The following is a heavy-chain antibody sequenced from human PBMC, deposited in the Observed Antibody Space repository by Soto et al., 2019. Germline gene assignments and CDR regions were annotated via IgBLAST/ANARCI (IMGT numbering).Heavy chain of an antibody. V-gene: IGHV4-31*03. CDR3: ARFLSRMSVYFDY. CDR2: IYYSGST. CDR1: GGSISSGGYY. Sequence: SETLSLTCTVSGGSISSGGYYWSWIRQHPGKGLEWIGYIYYSGSTYYNPSLKSRVTISVDTSKNQFSLKLSSVTAADTAVYYCARFLSRMSVYFDYWGQGTLVTVS. J-gene: IGHJ4*02.